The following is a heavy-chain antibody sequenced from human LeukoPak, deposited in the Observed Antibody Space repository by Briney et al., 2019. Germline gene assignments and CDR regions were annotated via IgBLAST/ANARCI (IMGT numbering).Heavy chain of an antibody. Sequence: SETLSLTCTVSGGSISSYYRSWIRQPAGKGLEWIGRIYTSGSTNYNPSLKSRVTMSVDTSKNQFSLKLSSVTAADTAVYYCARVISDGVYYYYYMDVWGKGTTVTVSS. J-gene: IGHJ6*03. V-gene: IGHV4-4*07. D-gene: IGHD3/OR15-3a*01. CDR3: ARVISDGVYYYYYMDV. CDR1: GGSISSYY. CDR2: IYTSGST.